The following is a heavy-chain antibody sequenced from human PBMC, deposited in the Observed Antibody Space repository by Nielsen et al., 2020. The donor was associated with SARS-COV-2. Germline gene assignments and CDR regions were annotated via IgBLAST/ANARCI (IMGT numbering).Heavy chain of an antibody. V-gene: IGHV4-31*02. CDR2: IYYSGST. CDR3: AREALKELLWFGESSSYYGMDV. J-gene: IGHJ6*02. D-gene: IGHD3-10*01. Sequence: RQAPGKGLEWIGYIYYSGSTYYNPSLKGRVTISVDTSKNQFSLKLSSVTAADTAVYYCAREALKELLWFGESSSYYGMDVWGQGTTVTVSS.